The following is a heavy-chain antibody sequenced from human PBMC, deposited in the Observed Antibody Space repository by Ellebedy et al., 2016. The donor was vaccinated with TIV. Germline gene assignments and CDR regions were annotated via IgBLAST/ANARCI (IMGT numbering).Heavy chain of an antibody. V-gene: IGHV4-59*01. D-gene: IGHD4-17*01. CDR1: GGSISPYY. Sequence: MPSETLSLTCTVSGGSISPYYWSWTRQPPGKGLEWIGYISYSGSTNYNPSLKRRVTISVDTSKNQFSLRLSSVTAADTAVYYCATSDYGDYHYWGQGTLVTVSS. J-gene: IGHJ4*02. CDR2: ISYSGST. CDR3: ATSDYGDYHY.